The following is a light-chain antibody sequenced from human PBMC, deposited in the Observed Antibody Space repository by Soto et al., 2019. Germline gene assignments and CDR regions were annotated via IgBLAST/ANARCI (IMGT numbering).Light chain of an antibody. Sequence: EIVMTQSPTTLSLSPGVRCNLSCRASQSVSSRYLAWYQQKPGHAPRLLIYGASSRATGIPDRFSGSGSGTDFTLTISRLETEDFAVYYCQQYGSSLMITFGQGTRLEIK. CDR3: QQYGSSLMIT. J-gene: IGKJ5*01. CDR2: GAS. CDR1: QSVSSRY. V-gene: IGKV3-20*01.